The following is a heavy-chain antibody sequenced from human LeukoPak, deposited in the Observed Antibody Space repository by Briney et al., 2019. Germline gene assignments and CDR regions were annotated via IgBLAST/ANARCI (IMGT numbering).Heavy chain of an antibody. CDR1: GFTFSSYS. CDR3: ARGDYYDSSGYYYDYY. V-gene: IGHV3-48*01. Sequence: PGGSLRLSCAASGFTFSSYSMNWVRQAPGKWLEWVSYISSSSGTIYYADSVKGRFTISRDNAKNSLYLQMNSLRAEDTAVYYCARGDYYDSSGYYYDYYWGQGTLVTASS. J-gene: IGHJ4*02. CDR2: ISSSSGTI. D-gene: IGHD3-22*01.